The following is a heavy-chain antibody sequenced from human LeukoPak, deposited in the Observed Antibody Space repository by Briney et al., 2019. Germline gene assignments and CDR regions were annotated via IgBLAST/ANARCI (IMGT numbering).Heavy chain of an antibody. CDR2: IDHSGST. Sequence: SETLSLTCAVYGGSFSAYHWSWIRQPPGKGLEWIGEIDHSGSTNYNPSLKSRVTMSVDTSRNQFSLKLNSVTAADAAVYYCVRADGRDGYKGLVDYWGQGTLVTVSS. CDR3: VRADGRDGYKGLVDY. D-gene: IGHD5-24*01. J-gene: IGHJ4*02. CDR1: GGSFSAYH. V-gene: IGHV4-34*01.